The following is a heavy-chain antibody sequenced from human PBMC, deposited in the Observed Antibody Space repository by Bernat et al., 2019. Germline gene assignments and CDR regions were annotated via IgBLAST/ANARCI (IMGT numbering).Heavy chain of an antibody. Sequence: EVQLVESGGGLVQPGGSLRLSCAASGFTFSSYWMHWVRQAPGKGLVWVSRINSDGSSTSYADSVKGRFTISRDNAKNTLYLQMNSLRAEDTAVYYCARDLTFYYDILTGYYRGYYYGMDVWSQGTTVTVSS. CDR2: INSDGSST. CDR3: ARDLTFYYDILTGYYRGYYYGMDV. J-gene: IGHJ6*02. CDR1: GFTFSSYW. D-gene: IGHD3-9*01. V-gene: IGHV3-74*01.